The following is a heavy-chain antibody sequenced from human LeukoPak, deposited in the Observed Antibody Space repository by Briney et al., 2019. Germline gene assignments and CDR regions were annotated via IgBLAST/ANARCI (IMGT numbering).Heavy chain of an antibody. J-gene: IGHJ4*02. D-gene: IGHD5-12*01. CDR3: ARDEGGYSGYDYISS. CDR1: GDSISTCNSY. CDR2: IYTSGST. Sequence: SETLSLTCTVSGDSISTCNSYWGWIRQPPGKGLEWIGRIYTSGSTNYNPSLKSRVTMSVDTSKNRFSLKLSSVTAADTAVYYCARDEGGYSGYDYISSWGQGTLVTVSS. V-gene: IGHV4-39*07.